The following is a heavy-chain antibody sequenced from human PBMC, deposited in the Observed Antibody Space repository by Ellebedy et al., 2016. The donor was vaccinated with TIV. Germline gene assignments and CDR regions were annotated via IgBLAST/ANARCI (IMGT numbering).Heavy chain of an antibody. Sequence: SETLSLTCSVSGASVSSGNYHWSWIRQVPGKGLEWIGQMSNSGSTNFNPSLKSRVTISLDTSKNQFSLKVTSVTAADTAVYYCATYVAGQGGQGRWGQGTLVTVSS. D-gene: IGHD1-26*01. CDR1: GASVSSGNYH. CDR2: MSNSGST. CDR3: ATYVAGQGGQGR. J-gene: IGHJ4*02. V-gene: IGHV4-61*01.